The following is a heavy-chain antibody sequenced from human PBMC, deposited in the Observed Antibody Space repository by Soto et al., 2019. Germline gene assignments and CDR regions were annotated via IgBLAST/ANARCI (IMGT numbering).Heavy chain of an antibody. CDR3: ARYRDVVTGYPRFLAY. D-gene: IGHD3-9*01. J-gene: IGHJ4*02. V-gene: IGHV3-23*01. CDR2: ISGSGGST. CDR1: GFTFSSYA. Sequence: EVQVLESGGGLVQPGGSLRLSCAASGFTFSSYAMSWVRQAPGKGLEWVSDISGSGGSTYYADSVKGRFTISRDNSKNTLYLQVNSLRPEDTAVYYCARYRDVVTGYPRFLAYWGQGTLVTVSS.